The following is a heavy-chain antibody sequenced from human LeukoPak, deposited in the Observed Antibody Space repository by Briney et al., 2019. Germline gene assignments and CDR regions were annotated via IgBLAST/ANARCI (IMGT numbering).Heavy chain of an antibody. Sequence: GGSLRLSCAASGFTFSSYWMHWVRQAPGKGLVWVSRINNDGSSTSYADSVKGRFTISRDNAKNTLYVQMNSLRAEDTAVYYCARAQTYASSWFDYWGQGTLVTVSS. CDR1: GFTFSSYW. V-gene: IGHV3-74*01. CDR2: INNDGSST. D-gene: IGHD6-13*01. J-gene: IGHJ4*02. CDR3: ARAQTYASSWFDY.